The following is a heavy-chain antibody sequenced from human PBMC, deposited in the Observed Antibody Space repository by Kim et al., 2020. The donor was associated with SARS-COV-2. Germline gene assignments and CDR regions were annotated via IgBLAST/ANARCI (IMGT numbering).Heavy chain of an antibody. CDR3: AREDVGSGWFLRFNNFDY. CDR1: GYTFTSYA. CDR2: INAGNGNT. V-gene: IGHV1-3*01. Sequence: ASVTVSCKASGYTFTSYAMHWVRQAPGQRLEWMGWINAGNGNTKYSQKFQGRVTITRDTSASTAYMELSSLRSEDTAVYYCAREDVGSGWFLRFNNFDYWGQGTLVTVSS. D-gene: IGHD6-19*01. J-gene: IGHJ4*02.